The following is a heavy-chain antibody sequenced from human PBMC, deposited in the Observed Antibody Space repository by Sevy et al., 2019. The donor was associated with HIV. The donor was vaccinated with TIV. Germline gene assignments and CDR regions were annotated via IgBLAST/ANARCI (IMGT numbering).Heavy chain of an antibody. CDR3: ARDPGGGGIVN. V-gene: IGHV4-59*01. D-gene: IGHD2-15*01. CDR2: IYHSGTT. Sequence: SETLSLTCTISGASISYYYWSWIRRPPGKGLEWIGYIYHSGTTNYNPSLKSRVSISVDMSKNQFSLKLTSVTAADTAVYYWARDPGGGGIVNWGQGTLVTVSS. J-gene: IGHJ4*02. CDR1: GASISYYY.